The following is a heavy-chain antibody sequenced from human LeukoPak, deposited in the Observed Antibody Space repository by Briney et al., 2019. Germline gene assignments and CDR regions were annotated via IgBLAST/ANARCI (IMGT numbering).Heavy chain of an antibody. CDR2: FDPEKGKT. J-gene: IGHJ6*03. V-gene: IGHV1-24*01. Sequence: ASVKVSCKVSGYTSNELSMHWVRQAPGKGLEWMGGFDPEKGKTIYAQKFQGRVTMTEDTSTDTAYMELSSLTSEDTAVYYCATLVYYYMDVWGKGTTVTVSS. CDR3: ATLVYYYMDV. CDR1: GYTSNELS.